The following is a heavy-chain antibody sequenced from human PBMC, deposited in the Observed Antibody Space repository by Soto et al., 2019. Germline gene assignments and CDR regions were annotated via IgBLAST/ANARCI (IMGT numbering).Heavy chain of an antibody. Sequence: QVRLQESGPGLVKPSATLSLPCTVSNGSINNYYWTWIRQSPGKGLEWIGFVYYSGTTNYNPYLKSRVPISLHTSKSQFSLRLSSVTAADTAVYYCARAPRDAIPDYWGQGTLVTVSS. CDR3: ARAPRDAIPDY. CDR1: NGSINNYY. D-gene: IGHD2-2*01. CDR2: VYYSGTT. V-gene: IGHV4-59*01. J-gene: IGHJ4*02.